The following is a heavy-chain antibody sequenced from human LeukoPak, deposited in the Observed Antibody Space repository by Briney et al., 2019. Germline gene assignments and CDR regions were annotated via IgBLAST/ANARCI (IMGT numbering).Heavy chain of an antibody. CDR2: SRNKANSYTA. Sequence: PGGSLRLSCAASGFIFSDHYMDWVRQAPGKGLEWVGRSRNKANSYTADYAASVKGRFTISRDDSRNSLYLQMNSLKTEDTAVYYCTRLYGSGTYYNEDYWGQGTLVTVSS. CDR3: TRLYGSGTYYNEDY. D-gene: IGHD3-10*01. J-gene: IGHJ4*02. V-gene: IGHV3-72*01. CDR1: GFIFSDHY.